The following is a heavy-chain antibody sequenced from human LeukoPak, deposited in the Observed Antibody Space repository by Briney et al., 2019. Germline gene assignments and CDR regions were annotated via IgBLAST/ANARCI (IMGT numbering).Heavy chain of an antibody. Sequence: ASVKVSCKASGGTFSSYAISWVRQAPGQGLEWMGGIIPIFSTANYAQKFQGRVTITADESTSTAYMEPSSLRSEDTAVYYCARGDDYGGDYYYYYYMDVWGKGTTVTVSS. V-gene: IGHV1-69*01. J-gene: IGHJ6*03. CDR3: ARGDDYGGDYYYYYYMDV. D-gene: IGHD4-23*01. CDR2: IIPIFSTA. CDR1: GGTFSSYA.